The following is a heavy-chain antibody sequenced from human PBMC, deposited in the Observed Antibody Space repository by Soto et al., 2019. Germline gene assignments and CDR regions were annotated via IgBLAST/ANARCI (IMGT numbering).Heavy chain of an antibody. CDR2: MSYDGART. D-gene: IGHD4-17*01. J-gene: IGHJ5*02. CDR1: GFTFTSYT. Sequence: GGSLRLSCATSGFTFTSYTMHWVRQAPGKGLEWIALMSYDGARTDYADAVKGRFTISRDTSNNTLSLQMNNLRPDDTAMYFCARDRAYGDPKWFDPWGQGTMVT. CDR3: ARDRAYGDPKWFDP. V-gene: IGHV3-30-3*01.